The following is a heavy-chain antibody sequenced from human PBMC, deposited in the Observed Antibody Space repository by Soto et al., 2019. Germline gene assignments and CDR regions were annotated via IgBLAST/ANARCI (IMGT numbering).Heavy chain of an antibody. CDR1: GFTFRNFD. Sequence: QVQLVESGGGVVQPGRSLRLSCAASGFTFRNFDMHWVRQAPGKGLEWVALISYDERKTFYADSVKGRFTISRDNSENTLYLQMSSLRGEASAVYFCANAIPLWSTRPDAYWGQGTLVTVSS. J-gene: IGHJ4*02. CDR2: ISYDERKT. CDR3: ANAIPLWSTRPDAY. V-gene: IGHV3-30*18. D-gene: IGHD2-21*01.